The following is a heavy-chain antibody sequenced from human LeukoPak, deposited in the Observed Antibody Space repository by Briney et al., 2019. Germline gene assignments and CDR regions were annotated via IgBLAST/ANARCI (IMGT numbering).Heavy chain of an antibody. V-gene: IGHV3-15*01. CDR2: IKRKTDGETT. Sequence: PGGSLRLSCAASGFTFSNAWMSWVRQAPGKGLEWVGRIKRKTDGETTDYDAPVKGRFTISRDDSKNTLYLQMHSLKTEDTAVYYCTTDRREGSYYNFDYWGQGTLVTVSS. CDR1: GFTFSNAW. J-gene: IGHJ4*02. D-gene: IGHD1-26*01. CDR3: TTDRREGSYYNFDY.